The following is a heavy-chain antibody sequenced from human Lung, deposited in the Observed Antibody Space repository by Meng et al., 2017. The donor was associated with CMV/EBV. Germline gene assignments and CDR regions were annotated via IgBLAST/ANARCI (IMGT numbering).Heavy chain of an antibody. CDR2: ISSDGSST. CDR3: ARHRADYYFDY. Sequence: ESXKISCAASGFTFSSYWMHWVRQAPGKGLVWVSRISSDGSSTIYADSVKGRFTISRDNANNTLYLQMNSLRGEDTAVYYCARHRADYYFDYWGQGTLVXVSS. CDR1: GFTFSSYW. D-gene: IGHD2-21*02. V-gene: IGHV3-74*01. J-gene: IGHJ4*02.